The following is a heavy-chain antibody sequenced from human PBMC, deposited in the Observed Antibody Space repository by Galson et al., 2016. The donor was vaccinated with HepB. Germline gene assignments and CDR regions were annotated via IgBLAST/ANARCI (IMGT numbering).Heavy chain of an antibody. CDR1: GFTLSTYW. D-gene: IGHD6-19*01. CDR3: VRGSGWLSDH. J-gene: IGHJ4*02. Sequence: SLRLSCAVSGFTLSTYWMTWVRQAPGKGLEWVAIIKQDGSEEIYADSVRGRFTISGDNAKNLQFLQMNSLGGEDTAVYYCVRGSGWLSDHWGQGILVTVSS. V-gene: IGHV3-7*03. CDR2: IKQDGSEE.